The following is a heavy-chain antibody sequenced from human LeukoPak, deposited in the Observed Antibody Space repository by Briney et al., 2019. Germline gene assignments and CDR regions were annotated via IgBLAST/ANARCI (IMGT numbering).Heavy chain of an antibody. V-gene: IGHV4-34*01. CDR1: GGSFSGYY. J-gene: IGHJ5*02. CDR2: INHSGST. Sequence: SETLSLTCAVYGGSFSGYYWSWIRQPPGKGLELIGVINHSGSTNYNPSLKSRVTISVDTSKNQFSLKLSSVTAADTAVYYCARGRRRDGYNFNWFDPWGQGTLVTVSS. CDR3: ARGRRRDGYNFNWFDP. D-gene: IGHD5-24*01.